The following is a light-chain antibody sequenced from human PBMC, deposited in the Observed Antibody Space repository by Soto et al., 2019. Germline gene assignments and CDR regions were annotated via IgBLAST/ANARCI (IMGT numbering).Light chain of an antibody. J-gene: IGKJ1*01. Sequence: EIVLKQSPGTLSLSPGERATLSCRTSQSVTSSFLAWYQQQPGQAPRLLIYGASSRATGIPDRFSGSGSGTDITLTISRLEHEDVAVYYCQQYGRSPWTFGQGTKVEIK. CDR2: GAS. CDR1: QSVTSSF. CDR3: QQYGRSPWT. V-gene: IGKV3-20*01.